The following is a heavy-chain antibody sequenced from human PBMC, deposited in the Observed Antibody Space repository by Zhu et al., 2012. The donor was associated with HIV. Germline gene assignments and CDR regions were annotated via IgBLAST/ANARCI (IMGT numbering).Heavy chain of an antibody. V-gene: IGHV4-38-2*02. CDR3: ARGGYYYNSLGAFDL. CDR2: IYHSGTT. D-gene: IGHD3-22*01. Sequence: QVQLQESGPGSVKPSKTLSLICSISGYSMRSGYYWGWIRQSPGKDLEWIGSIYHSGTTYYNPSLWSRVTILVDMSEKEFSLKLTSVTAADTAVYYCARGGYYYNSLGAFDLWGQGTTVTVSS. J-gene: IGHJ3*01. CDR1: GYSMRSGYY.